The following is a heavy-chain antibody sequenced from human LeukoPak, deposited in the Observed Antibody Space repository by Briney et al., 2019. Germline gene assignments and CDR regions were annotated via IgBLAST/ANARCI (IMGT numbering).Heavy chain of an antibody. J-gene: IGHJ3*02. CDR1: GFTVSSNY. D-gene: IGHD6-13*01. V-gene: IGHV3-66*01. CDR3: ARDPSGWGSSSFDAFDI. CDR2: IYSGGST. Sequence: GGSLRLSCAASGFTVSSNYMSWVRQAPGKGLEWVSVIYSGGSTYYTDSVKGRFTISRDNSKNTLYLQMNSLRAEDTAVYYCARDPSGWGSSSFDAFDIWGQGTMVTVSS.